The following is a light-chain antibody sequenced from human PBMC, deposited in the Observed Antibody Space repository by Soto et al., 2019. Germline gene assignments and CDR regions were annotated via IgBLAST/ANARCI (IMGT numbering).Light chain of an antibody. CDR1: SSYVGGYNY. V-gene: IGLV2-14*01. CDR3: SSYTSSSPRV. J-gene: IGLJ1*01. Sequence: QSALTQPASVSGSPGQSITISCTGTSSYVGGYNYVSWYQQHPGKAPKLMIYDVSNRPSGVSNRFSGSKSGNTASLTISGLQAEDEADYYCSSYTSSSPRVFGTGTKLTVL. CDR2: DVS.